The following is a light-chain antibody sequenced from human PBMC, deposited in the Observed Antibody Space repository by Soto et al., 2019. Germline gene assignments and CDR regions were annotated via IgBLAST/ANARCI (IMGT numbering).Light chain of an antibody. Sequence: QSALTQPASVSGSPVQSITITCTGTSSDVGGYNYVSWYQQHPGKAPKLMIYDVRNRASGASNRFSGSKSGNTASLTISGLQAEDEADYYCTSYTSSSTLYVFGTGTKVTVL. CDR3: TSYTSSSTLYV. CDR1: SSDVGGYNY. CDR2: DVR. V-gene: IGLV2-14*01. J-gene: IGLJ1*01.